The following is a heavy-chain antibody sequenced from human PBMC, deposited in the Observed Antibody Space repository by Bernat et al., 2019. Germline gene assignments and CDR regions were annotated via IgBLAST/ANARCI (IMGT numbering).Heavy chain of an antibody. J-gene: IGHJ6*03. CDR3: AREQTELFHDFWSGYEGRYYYFYYMGV. V-gene: IGHV4-34*01. D-gene: IGHD3-3*01. CDR1: GGSFSNYS. Sequence: QVQLQQWGAGLLKPSETLSLTCGVYGGSFSNYSWSWIRQPPGKGLEWIGEINHSGSTDYNPSLATRVTISIDSSRNQFSLKLSSVTAADTAVYYCAREQTELFHDFWSGYEGRYYYFYYMGVWGEGTSVTVSS. CDR2: INHSGST.